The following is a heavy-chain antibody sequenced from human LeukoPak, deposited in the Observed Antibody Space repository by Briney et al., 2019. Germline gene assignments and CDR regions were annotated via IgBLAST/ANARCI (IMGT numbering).Heavy chain of an antibody. CDR3: ARDGGSSWYYYYYYYYMDV. D-gene: IGHD6-13*01. CDR1: GINVINSY. V-gene: IGHV3-21*01. J-gene: IGHJ6*03. Sequence: GGSLRLSCVASGINVINSYMAWVRQAPGKGLEWVSSISSSSSYIYYADSVKGGFTISRDNAKNSLYLQMNSLRAEDTAVYYCARDGGSSWYYYYYYYYMDVWGKGTTVTVSS. CDR2: ISSSSSYI.